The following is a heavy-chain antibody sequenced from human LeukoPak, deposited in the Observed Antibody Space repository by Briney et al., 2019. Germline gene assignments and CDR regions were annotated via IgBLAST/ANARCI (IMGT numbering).Heavy chain of an antibody. V-gene: IGHV1-2*02. CDR3: ARDPSGDSSGYPFDY. D-gene: IGHD3-22*01. CDR2: MNPDSGCT. CDR1: GYTFTGYY. J-gene: IGHJ4*02. Sequence: ASVKVTCKASGYTFTGYYMQWVRQAPGQGLEWMGWMNPDSGCTNYAQKFQGRVTMTRDTSINTAYMELSRLRSDDTAVYYCARDPSGDSSGYPFDYWGQGTLVTVSS.